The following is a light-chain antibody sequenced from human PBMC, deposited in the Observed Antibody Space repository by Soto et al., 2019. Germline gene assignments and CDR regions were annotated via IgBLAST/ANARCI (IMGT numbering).Light chain of an antibody. J-gene: IGKJ2*01. Sequence: EIVLTQSPSTLSLSPGERATLSCRASQSVSSPYLAWYQQKPGQAPRLLIYGASSRATGIPDRFSGSGSGTDFTLTISRLEPEDFAVYYCQRYDISPFPFGQGTKLEIK. V-gene: IGKV3-20*01. CDR3: QRYDISPFP. CDR2: GAS. CDR1: QSVSSPY.